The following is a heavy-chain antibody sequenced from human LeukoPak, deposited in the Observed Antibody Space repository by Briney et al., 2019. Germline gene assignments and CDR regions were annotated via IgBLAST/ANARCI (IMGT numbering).Heavy chain of an antibody. Sequence: SVKVSCKASGGTFSSYAISWVRQAPGQGLEWMGGITPIFGTANYAQKFQGRVTITADKSTSTAYMELSSLRSEDTAVYYCARGERVKQWELPDYWGQGTLVTVSS. CDR1: GGTFSSYA. D-gene: IGHD1-26*01. CDR3: ARGERVKQWELPDY. CDR2: ITPIFGTA. V-gene: IGHV1-69*06. J-gene: IGHJ4*02.